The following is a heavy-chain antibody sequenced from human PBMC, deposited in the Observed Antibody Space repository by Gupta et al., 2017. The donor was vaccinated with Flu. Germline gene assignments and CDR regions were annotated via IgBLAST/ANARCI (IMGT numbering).Heavy chain of an antibody. Sequence: EVQLVESGGGLVQPGGSLRLSCAASGFTFSSYEMNWVRQAPGKGLEWVSYISSGASTKSYAGSVKGRFTVSRDNAKNSLYLQMNSLRAEDTAVYYCAREGANTWFFDYWGQGTLVTVSS. CDR3: AREGANTWFFDY. CDR1: GFTFSSYE. J-gene: IGHJ4*02. CDR2: ISSGASTK. V-gene: IGHV3-48*03. D-gene: IGHD3-22*01.